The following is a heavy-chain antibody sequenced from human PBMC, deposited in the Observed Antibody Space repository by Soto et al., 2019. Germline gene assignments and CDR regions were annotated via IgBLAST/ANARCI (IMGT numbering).Heavy chain of an antibody. CDR1: GGSISSYY. V-gene: IGHV4-4*07. CDR3: AIDLGLGSYLNCFDS. D-gene: IGHD1-26*01. CDR2: IYTSGST. Sequence: PSGTLSLTCTVSGGSISSYYWSWIRQPAGKGLEWIGRIYTSGSTNYNPSLKSRVTMSVDTSKNQFSLKLSSVTAADTAVYYCAIDLGLGSYLNCFDSCGQGTLGTVST. J-gene: IGHJ5*01.